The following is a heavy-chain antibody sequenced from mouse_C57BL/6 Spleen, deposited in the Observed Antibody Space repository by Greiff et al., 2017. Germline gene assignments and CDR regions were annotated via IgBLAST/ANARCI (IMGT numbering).Heavy chain of an antibody. D-gene: IGHD1-1*01. J-gene: IGHJ1*03. V-gene: IGHV1-81*01. CDR1: GYTFTSYG. CDR2: IYPRSGNT. CDR3: ANYYGTDWYFDV. Sequence: QVQLQQSGAELARPGASVTLSCKASGYTFTSYGISWVKQRTGQGLEWIGEIYPRSGNTYYNEKFKGKATLTADKSSSTAYMELRSLTSEDSAVYFCANYYGTDWYFDVWGTGTTVTVSS.